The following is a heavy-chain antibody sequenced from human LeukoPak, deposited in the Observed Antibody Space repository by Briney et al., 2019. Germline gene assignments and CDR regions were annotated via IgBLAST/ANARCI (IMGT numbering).Heavy chain of an antibody. CDR2: IYYSGGT. Sequence: SSETLSLTCTVSGGSISSHYWSWIRQPPGKGLEWIGYIYYSGGTSYNPSLKRRVTISLDTSKNQFSLKLSSVTAADTAVYFCARDNLDYSISGDWFDPWGQGTLVTVSS. CDR3: ARDNLDYSISGDWFDP. V-gene: IGHV4-59*11. J-gene: IGHJ5*02. D-gene: IGHD4-11*01. CDR1: GGSISSHY.